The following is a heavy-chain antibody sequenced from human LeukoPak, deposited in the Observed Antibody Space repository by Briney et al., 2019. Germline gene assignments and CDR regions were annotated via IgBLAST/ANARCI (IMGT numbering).Heavy chain of an antibody. CDR2: IFYSGST. CDR3: ARHLFGSGYYPDY. J-gene: IGHJ4*02. V-gene: IGHV4-39*01. CDR1: GGSISSSIYY. D-gene: IGHD3-22*01. Sequence: SETLSLTCTVSGGSISSSIYYWGWIRQPPGKGLEWIGSIFYSGSTYYNPSLKSRVTISVDTSKNQFSLKLTSVTAADTAVYYCARHLFGSGYYPDYWGQGTLVTVSS.